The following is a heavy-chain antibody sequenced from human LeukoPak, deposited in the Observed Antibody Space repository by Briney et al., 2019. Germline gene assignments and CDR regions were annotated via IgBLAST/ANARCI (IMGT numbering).Heavy chain of an antibody. CDR2: INHSGST. CDR3: ARQGGDTMVRGVVRDWFDP. CDR1: GGSFSGYY. J-gene: IGHJ5*02. Sequence: SETLSLTCAVYGGSFSGYYWSWIRQPPGKGLEWIGEINHSGSTNYNPSLKSRVTISVDTSKNQFSLKLISVTAADTAVYYCARQGGDTMVRGVVRDWFDPWGQGTLVTVSS. D-gene: IGHD3-10*01. V-gene: IGHV4-34*01.